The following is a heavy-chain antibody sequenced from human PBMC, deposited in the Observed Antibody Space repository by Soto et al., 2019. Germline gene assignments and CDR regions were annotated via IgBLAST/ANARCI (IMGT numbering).Heavy chain of an antibody. CDR2: IYYSGTT. D-gene: IGHD4-17*01. CDR3: AREEGYGDYDY. V-gene: IGHV4-31*03. J-gene: IGHJ4*02. Sequence: SETLSLTCTVSGGSISVAGYYWTWIRQHPGKGLEWVGYIYYSGTTYYNPSLRSRVVISVDRSKNQFSLKLGSVTAADTAVYYCAREEGYGDYDYWGQGTLVTVSS. CDR1: GGSISVAGYY.